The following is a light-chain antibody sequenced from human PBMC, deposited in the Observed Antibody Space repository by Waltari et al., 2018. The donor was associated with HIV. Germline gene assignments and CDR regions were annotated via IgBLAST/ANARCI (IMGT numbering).Light chain of an antibody. CDR2: ECN. V-gene: IGLV2-8*01. J-gene: IGLJ2*01. Sequence: QSALTQPPSASGSLGQSVTISCTGSISDVGRYDYVSWYQQHPGKAPKLLIFECNKRPAWVTDRFSGSKSGNTASLTVSGLQAEDEAEYSCSSYAGINPVIFGGGTTLTVL. CDR1: ISDVGRYDY. CDR3: SSYAGINPVI.